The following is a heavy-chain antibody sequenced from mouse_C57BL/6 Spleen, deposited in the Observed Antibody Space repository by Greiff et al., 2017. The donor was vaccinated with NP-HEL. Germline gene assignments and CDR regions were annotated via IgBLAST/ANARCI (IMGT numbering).Heavy chain of an antibody. Sequence: EVHLVESGGGLVKPGGSLKLSCAASGFTFSSYAMSWVRQTPEKRLEWVATISDGGSYTYYPDNVKGRFTISRDNAKNNLYLQMSHLKSEDTAMYYCATFYDYGNYFDYWGQGTTLTVSS. V-gene: IGHV5-4*01. CDR1: GFTFSSYA. CDR2: ISDGGSYT. D-gene: IGHD2-4*01. J-gene: IGHJ2*01. CDR3: ATFYDYGNYFDY.